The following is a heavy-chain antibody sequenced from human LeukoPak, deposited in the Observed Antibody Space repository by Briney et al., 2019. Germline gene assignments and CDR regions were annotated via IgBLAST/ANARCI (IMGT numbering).Heavy chain of an antibody. J-gene: IGHJ4*02. D-gene: IGHD1-1*01. V-gene: IGHV3-48*04. CDR1: GFTFSSYA. CDR2: ISSSSNTI. Sequence: GGSLRLSCAASGFTFSSYAMSWVRQAPGKGLEWVSYISSSSNTIYYADSVKGRFTISRDNAKNSLYLQMNSLRAEDTAVYYCARPRYNALDSWGQGTLVTVSS. CDR3: ARPRYNALDS.